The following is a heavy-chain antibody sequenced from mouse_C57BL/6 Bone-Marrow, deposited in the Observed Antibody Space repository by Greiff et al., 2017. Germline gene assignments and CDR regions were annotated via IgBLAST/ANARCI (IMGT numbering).Heavy chain of an antibody. V-gene: IGHV1-58*01. CDR2: IYIGNGYT. CDR3: ARRKAVYYDAMDY. CDR1: GYTFTSYG. Sequence: VQLKESGAELVRPGSSVKMSCKTSGYTFTSYGINWVKQRPGQGLEWIGYIYIGNGYTEYNEKFKGKATLTSDTSTSTAYMQLSSLTSEDSAIYFCARRKAVYYDAMDYWGQGTSVTVSS. J-gene: IGHJ4*01. D-gene: IGHD2-1*01.